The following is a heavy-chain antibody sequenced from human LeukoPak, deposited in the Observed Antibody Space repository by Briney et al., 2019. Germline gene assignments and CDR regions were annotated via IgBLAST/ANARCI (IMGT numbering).Heavy chain of an antibody. CDR2: ISGSGGST. Sequence: PGGSLRLSCAASGLTFSSFAMSCVRQAPGKGLEWVSAISGSGGSTFYADPVKGRFTISRDNSKNTLFLQMNGLRAEDTAVYYCAKDRSCSGSSCNVGSWGQGTMVTVSS. V-gene: IGHV3-23*01. J-gene: IGHJ3*01. CDR3: AKDRSCSGSSCNVGS. D-gene: IGHD2-2*01. CDR1: GLTFSSFA.